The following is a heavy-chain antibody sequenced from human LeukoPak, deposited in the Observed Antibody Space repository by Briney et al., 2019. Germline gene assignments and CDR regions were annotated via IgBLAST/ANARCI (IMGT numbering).Heavy chain of an antibody. CDR1: GFTFSSYG. V-gene: IGHV3-33*01. J-gene: IGHJ6*02. D-gene: IGHD2-15*01. CDR2: IWYDGSNK. CDR3: ARDCSGGSCYPTYYYYGMDV. Sequence: GGSLRLSCAASGFTFSSYGMHWVRQAPGKGLEWVAVIWYDGSNKYYADSVKGRFTISRDNSKNTLYLQMISLRAEDTAVYYCARDCSGGSCYPTYYYYGMDVWGQGTTVTVSS.